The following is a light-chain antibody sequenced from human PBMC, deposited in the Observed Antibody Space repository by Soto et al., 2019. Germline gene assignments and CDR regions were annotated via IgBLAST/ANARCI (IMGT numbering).Light chain of an antibody. CDR1: QSISSW. J-gene: IGKJ1*01. CDR2: KAS. Sequence: DIHMTHSPSTLSASLGDRVTITFRASQSISSWLAWYQQKPGKAPKLLIYKASSLESGVPSRFSGSGSGTEFTLTISSLQPDDFATYYCQQYNSYSGTFGQGTKVDIK. V-gene: IGKV1-5*03. CDR3: QQYNSYSGT.